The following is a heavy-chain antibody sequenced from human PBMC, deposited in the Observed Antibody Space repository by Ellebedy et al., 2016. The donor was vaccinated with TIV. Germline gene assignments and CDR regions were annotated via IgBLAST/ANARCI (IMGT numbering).Heavy chain of an antibody. J-gene: IGHJ4*02. D-gene: IGHD2-2*01. V-gene: IGHV3-66*01. CDR3: AKVPVGYCSTPVSFYLDY. CDR2: IYSDAAT. Sequence: GEFLKISCAASGFTVSSVYVSWVRQAPGKGLEWLSVIYSDAATYYADSVKGRFTISRDNSKNTLYLQMSSLRPDDTAVYYCAKVPVGYCSTPVSFYLDYWGQGTLVTVSS. CDR1: GFTVSSVY.